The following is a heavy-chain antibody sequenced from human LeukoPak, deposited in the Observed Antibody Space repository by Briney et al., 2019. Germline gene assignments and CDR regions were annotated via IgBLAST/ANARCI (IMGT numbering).Heavy chain of an antibody. CDR3: TRDRSNYGIDV. J-gene: IGHJ6*02. Sequence: SETLSLTCTACGCTISSGDYYWIWIRQPPGKGLEWIGYIYYSGSTYYNPSLKSRVTISVDTSKNQFSLKLSSLTAADTAVYLCTRDRSNYGIDVWGQETTVTVSS. V-gene: IGHV4-30-4*01. CDR1: GCTISSGDYY. CDR2: IYYSGST.